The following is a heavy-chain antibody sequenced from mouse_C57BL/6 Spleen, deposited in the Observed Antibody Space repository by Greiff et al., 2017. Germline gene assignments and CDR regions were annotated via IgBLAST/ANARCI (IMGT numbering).Heavy chain of an antibody. CDR2: IDPETGGT. J-gene: IGHJ1*03. CDR3: TRSDFDV. CDR1: GYTFTDYQ. V-gene: IGHV1-15*01. Sequence: QVQLQQSGAELVRPGASVTLSCKASGYTFTDYQMHWVKQTPVHGLEWIGAIDPETGGTAYNQKFKGKAILTADKSSSTAYMELRSLTSEDSAVYYCTRSDFDVWGTGTTVTVSS.